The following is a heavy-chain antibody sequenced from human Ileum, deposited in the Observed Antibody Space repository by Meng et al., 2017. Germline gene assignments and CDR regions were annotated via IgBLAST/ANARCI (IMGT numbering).Heavy chain of an antibody. CDR2: INPNSGGT. Sequence: KISCKTSGYSFAYYFIHWLRQAPGQGLEWVGSINPNSGGTNLAQKFQGRVTMTRDTSINTAYMELTSLISDDTAVYFCALITVAGRGFDYWGQGTLVTVSS. J-gene: IGHJ4*02. CDR3: ALITVAGRGFDY. CDR1: GYSFAYYF. V-gene: IGHV1-2*02. D-gene: IGHD6-19*01.